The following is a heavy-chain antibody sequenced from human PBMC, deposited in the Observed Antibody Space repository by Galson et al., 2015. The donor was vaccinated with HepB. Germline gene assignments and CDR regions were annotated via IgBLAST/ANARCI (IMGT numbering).Heavy chain of an antibody. CDR1: GFTFSSYS. CDR3: APLPGDYYFDY. J-gene: IGHJ4*02. D-gene: IGHD3-16*01. Sequence: SLRLSSAASGFTFSSYSMNWVRQAPGKGLEWVSSISSSSSYIYYADSVKGRFTISRDNAKNSLYLQMNSLRAEDTAVYYCAPLPGDYYFDYWGQGTLVTVSS. V-gene: IGHV3-21*01. CDR2: ISSSSSYI.